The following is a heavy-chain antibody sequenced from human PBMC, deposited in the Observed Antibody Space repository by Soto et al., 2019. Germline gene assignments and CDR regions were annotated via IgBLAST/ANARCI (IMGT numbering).Heavy chain of an antibody. CDR3: AKRSSSSTFDY. Sequence: PGGSLRLSCAASGFTFSRYSMNWVRQAPGKGLEWVSYISSSSSTIYYADSVKGRFTISRDNAKNSLYLQMNSLRAEDTAVYYCAKRSSSSTFDYWGQGTLVTVSS. CDR2: ISSSSSTI. J-gene: IGHJ4*02. V-gene: IGHV3-48*01. CDR1: GFTFSRYS. D-gene: IGHD6-6*01.